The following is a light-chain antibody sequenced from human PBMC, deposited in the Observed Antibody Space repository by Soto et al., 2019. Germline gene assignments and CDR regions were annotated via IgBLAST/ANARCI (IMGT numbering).Light chain of an antibody. CDR1: QSISSW. CDR3: QQYNSFWT. V-gene: IGKV1-5*03. CDR2: KAS. Sequence: DIQMTQSPSTLSASVGDRVTITCRASQSISSWLAWYQQKPGKAPKLLIYKASSFGIGVPSRFSGSGSGTELTLAIVCLQPDDVATYYCQQYNSFWTFGQGTKVEIK. J-gene: IGKJ1*01.